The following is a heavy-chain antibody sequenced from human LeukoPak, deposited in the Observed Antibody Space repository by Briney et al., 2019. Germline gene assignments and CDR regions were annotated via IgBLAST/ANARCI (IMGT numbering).Heavy chain of an antibody. V-gene: IGHV5-51*01. CDR1: GYSFVSHW. J-gene: IGHJ3*02. Sequence: GESLKISCKASGYSFVSHWIVWVRQMPGKGLEWLGIIYPGDSDTRYSPSFQGQVTISADKSISTAYLQWNSLRASDTAMYYCARRPSYDFWSGYYGVEGLDIWGQGTMVTVSS. CDR2: IYPGDSDT. CDR3: ARRPSYDFWSGYYGVEGLDI. D-gene: IGHD3-3*01.